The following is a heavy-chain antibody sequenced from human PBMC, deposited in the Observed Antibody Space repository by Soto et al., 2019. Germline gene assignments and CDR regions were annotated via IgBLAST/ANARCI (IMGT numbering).Heavy chain of an antibody. CDR2: INPNSGGT. CDR1: GYTFTGYY. J-gene: IGHJ3*02. Sequence: GASVKVSCKASGYTFTGYYMHWVRQAPGQGLEWMGWINPNSGGTNYAQKFQGWVTMTRDTSISTAYTELSRLRSDDTAVYYCARVTRTGGPNDAFDIWGQGTMVTVSS. V-gene: IGHV1-2*04. D-gene: IGHD1-1*01. CDR3: ARVTRTGGPNDAFDI.